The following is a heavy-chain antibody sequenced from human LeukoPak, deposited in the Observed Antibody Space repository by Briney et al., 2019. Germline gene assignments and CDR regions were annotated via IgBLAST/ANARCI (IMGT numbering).Heavy chain of an antibody. J-gene: IGHJ4*02. CDR3: AKATVFGVVDYFDY. CDR1: GFTVSSNY. Sequence: GGSLRLSCAASGFTVSSNYMSWVRQAPGKGLEWVSGISGSGGTTYYADSVKGRFTVSRDNSKNTLYLQMNSLRAEDTAVYYCAKATVFGVVDYFDYWGQGTLVTVSS. CDR2: ISGSGGTT. D-gene: IGHD3-3*01. V-gene: IGHV3-23*01.